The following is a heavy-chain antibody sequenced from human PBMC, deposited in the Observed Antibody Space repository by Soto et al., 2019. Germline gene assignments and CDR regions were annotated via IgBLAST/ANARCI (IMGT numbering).Heavy chain of an antibody. J-gene: IGHJ4*02. V-gene: IGHV3-23*01. CDR3: TTSSEDASGGH. Sequence: EVELLESGGGLVHPGGSLRLSCAASGFTFYTYAMSWVRQAPGKGLEWVSAITGSGVSTFYADSVKGRFTISRDNSKNTLYLQMNSLRAEDTAIYYCTTSSEDASGGHWGQGTLVTVSA. CDR2: ITGSGVST. D-gene: IGHD3-16*01. CDR1: GFTFYTYA.